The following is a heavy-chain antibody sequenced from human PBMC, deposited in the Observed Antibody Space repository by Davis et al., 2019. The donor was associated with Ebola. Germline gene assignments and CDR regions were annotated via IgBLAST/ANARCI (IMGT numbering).Heavy chain of an antibody. Sequence: ESLKISCAASGFTFSSYAMSWVRQAPGKGLEWVSVISGSGGSTYYADSVKGRFTISRDNSKNTLYLQMNSLRAEDTAVYYCAKPRASGYDSGVFDYWGQGTLVTVSS. V-gene: IGHV3-23*01. J-gene: IGHJ4*02. CDR1: GFTFSSYA. CDR3: AKPRASGYDSGVFDY. D-gene: IGHD5-12*01. CDR2: ISGSGGST.